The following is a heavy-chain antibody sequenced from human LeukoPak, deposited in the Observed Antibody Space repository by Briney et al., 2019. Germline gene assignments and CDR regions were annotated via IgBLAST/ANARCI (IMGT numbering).Heavy chain of an antibody. Sequence: PGGSLRLSCTASGFTFGDYPMRWFRQAPGKGLEGVGFIGSEAYGGTTEYVASVKGRFTVSRDDSKSIAYLQMNSLKTEDTAVYYCSRGRGYCSGARCYAALNWFDPWGQGTLVTVSS. CDR1: GFTFGDYP. CDR3: SRGRGYCSGARCYAALNWFDP. CDR2: IGSEAYGGTT. J-gene: IGHJ5*02. V-gene: IGHV3-49*03. D-gene: IGHD2-15*01.